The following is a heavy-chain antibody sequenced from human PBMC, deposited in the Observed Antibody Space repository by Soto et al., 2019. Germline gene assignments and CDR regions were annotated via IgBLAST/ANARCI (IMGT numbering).Heavy chain of an antibody. J-gene: IGHJ6*02. CDR2: ISWNSDSI. CDR3: AKDHSGSFEYYHYGMDV. Sequence: EVQLVESGGGLGQPGRSLRLSCAASGFTLDDYAMHWVRQVPGKGLECVSGISWNSDSIGYADSVKGRFTISRDNAKNSLHLQMNGLRTEDTAFYYCAKDHSGSFEYYHYGMDVWGLGTTVTVSS. V-gene: IGHV3-9*01. CDR1: GFTLDDYA. D-gene: IGHD1-26*01.